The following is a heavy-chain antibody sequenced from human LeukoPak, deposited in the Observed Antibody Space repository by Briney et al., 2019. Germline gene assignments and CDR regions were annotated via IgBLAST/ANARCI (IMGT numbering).Heavy chain of an antibody. Sequence: PGGSLRLSCAASGFTFSNYWMHWVRQAPGKGLVWFSRINSDGSGTVYADSVKGRFTISRDNSKNTLYLQMTSLRVEDTAVYYCAKDRDDYGDDCWGQGILVTVST. CDR1: GFTFSNYW. CDR2: INSDGSGT. J-gene: IGHJ4*02. V-gene: IGHV3-74*01. CDR3: AKDRDDYGDDC. D-gene: IGHD4-17*01.